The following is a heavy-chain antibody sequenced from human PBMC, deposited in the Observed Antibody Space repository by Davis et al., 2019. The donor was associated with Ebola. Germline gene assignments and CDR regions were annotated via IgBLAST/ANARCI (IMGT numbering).Heavy chain of an antibody. Sequence: ASVKVSRKASGYTFTSYAMHWVRQAPGQRLEWMGWINAGNGNTKYSQKFQGRVTITRDTSASTAYMELSSLRSEDTAVYYCARAYCSSTSCYYGMDVWGQGTTVTVSS. CDR3: ARAYCSSTSCYYGMDV. V-gene: IGHV1-3*01. D-gene: IGHD2-2*01. CDR2: INAGNGNT. J-gene: IGHJ6*02. CDR1: GYTFTSYA.